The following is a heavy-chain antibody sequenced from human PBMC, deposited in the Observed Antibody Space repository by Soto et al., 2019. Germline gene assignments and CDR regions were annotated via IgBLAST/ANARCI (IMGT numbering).Heavy chain of an antibody. CDR1: GFTFSDYY. CDR3: ARDYYGSGSYYKGRDAFDI. CDR2: ISSSSSYT. J-gene: IGHJ3*02. D-gene: IGHD3-10*01. Sequence: GGSLRLSCAASGFTFSDYYMSWIRQAPGKGLEWVSYISSSSSYTNYADSVKGRFTISRDNAKNSLYLQMNSLRAEDTAVYYCARDYYGSGSYYKGRDAFDIWGQGTMVTVSS. V-gene: IGHV3-11*05.